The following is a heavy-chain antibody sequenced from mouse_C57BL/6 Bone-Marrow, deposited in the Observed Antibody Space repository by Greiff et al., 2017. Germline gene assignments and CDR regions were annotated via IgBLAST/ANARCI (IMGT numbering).Heavy chain of an antibody. D-gene: IGHD1-1*01. CDR1: GFNFKDDY. J-gene: IGHJ3*01. V-gene: IGHV14-4*01. CDR2: IDPENGDT. Sequence: VQLQQSGAELVRPGASVKLSCTASGFNFKDDYMHWVKQRPEQGLEWIGWIDPENGDTEYAQKFKGKATLTADTSSNTASLHLSSLTSEDSAVDYFSTLKVDRFPFLCLVDWGQGTLVTVSA. CDR3: STLKVDRFPFLCLVD.